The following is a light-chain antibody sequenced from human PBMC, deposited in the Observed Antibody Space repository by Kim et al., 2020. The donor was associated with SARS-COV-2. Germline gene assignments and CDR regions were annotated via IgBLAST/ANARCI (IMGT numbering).Light chain of an antibody. V-gene: IGLV1-40*01. Sequence: SVTFSGPVSTSNSWASNEVHWYHGLPGTAPKLHSYDNVNQPSGVPDRFSGSKSGTSASMSITGLQAENEANYYCQSYDRSLSGSVFGGGTQLTVL. CDR3: QSYDRSLSGSV. J-gene: IGLJ3*02. CDR2: DNV. CDR1: TSNSWASNE.